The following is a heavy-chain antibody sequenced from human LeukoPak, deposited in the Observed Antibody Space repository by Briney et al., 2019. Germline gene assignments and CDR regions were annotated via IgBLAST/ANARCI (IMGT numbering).Heavy chain of an antibody. CDR3: ARVRSRFGLAFDY. CDR1: GFTLSDYY. J-gene: IGHJ4*02. Sequence: GGSLRLSCAASGFTLSDYYMSWIRQAPGKGLEWVSYISSSSSYTNYADSVKGRFTISRDNAKNSLYLQMNSLRAEDTAVYYCARVRSRFGLAFDYWGQGTLVTVSS. CDR2: ISSSSSYT. D-gene: IGHD3-10*01. V-gene: IGHV3-11*06.